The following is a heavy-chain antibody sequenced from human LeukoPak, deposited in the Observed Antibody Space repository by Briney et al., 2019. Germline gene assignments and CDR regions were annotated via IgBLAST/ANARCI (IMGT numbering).Heavy chain of an antibody. Sequence: SETLPLTCTVSGGSINTYYWNWIRQPPGEGLEWIGYVYTSGSTNFNPALKSRVTISLDTSKNQSSLKLTSVTAADTAVYYCARGAPSLYYYYMDIWGKGTSVTVSS. V-gene: IGHV4-4*09. J-gene: IGHJ6*03. CDR3: ARGAPSLYYYYMDI. CDR2: VYTSGST. D-gene: IGHD3-16*01. CDR1: GGSINTYY.